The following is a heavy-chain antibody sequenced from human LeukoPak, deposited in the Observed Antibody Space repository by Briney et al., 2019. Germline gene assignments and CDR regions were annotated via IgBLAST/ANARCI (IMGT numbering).Heavy chain of an antibody. J-gene: IGHJ4*02. CDR1: GGSFSGYY. CDR3: ARGGIAVAGMGFDY. CDR2: INHSGST. D-gene: IGHD6-19*01. Sequence: SETLSLTCAVYGGSFSGYYWSWIRQPPGKGLEWIGEINHSGSTNYNPSLKSRVTISVDTSKNQFSLKLGSVTAADTAVYYCARGGIAVAGMGFDYWGQGTLVTVSS. V-gene: IGHV4-34*01.